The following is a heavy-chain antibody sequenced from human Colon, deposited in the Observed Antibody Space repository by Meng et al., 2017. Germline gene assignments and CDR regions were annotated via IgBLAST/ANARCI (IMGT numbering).Heavy chain of an antibody. CDR3: ARDHGYSYGLPLDY. CDR1: GDSVSSNTAA. CDR2: TYYRSKWYN. Sequence: QVQLLQSGPALVKPSQTLSLTCVISGDSVSSNTAAWNWIRQSPSRGLEWLGRTYYRSKWYNEYAVSVKSRMTFNADTSKNQVSLQVNSVTPEDTAVYYCARDHGYSYGLPLDYWGQGILVTVSS. J-gene: IGHJ4*02. D-gene: IGHD5-18*01. V-gene: IGHV6-1*01.